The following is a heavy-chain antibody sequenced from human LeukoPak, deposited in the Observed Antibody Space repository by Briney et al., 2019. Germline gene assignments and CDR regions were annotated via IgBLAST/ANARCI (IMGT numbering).Heavy chain of an antibody. CDR1: GFTFSSYA. J-gene: IGHJ3*02. CDR3: ARSNQYQLLLI. V-gene: IGHV4-38-2*01. D-gene: IGHD2-2*01. Sequence: GSLRLSCAASGFTFSSYAMSWVRQAPGKGLEWIGTFYYGGTTFYSPSLKSRVTISGDTSKDQFSLKLSSVTAADTAVYYCARSNQYQLLLIWGQGTMVTVSS. CDR2: FYYGGTT.